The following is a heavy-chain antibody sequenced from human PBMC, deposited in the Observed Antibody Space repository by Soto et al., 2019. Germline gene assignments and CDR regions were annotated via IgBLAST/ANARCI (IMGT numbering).Heavy chain of an antibody. D-gene: IGHD3-22*01. CDR2: IYYSGST. J-gene: IGHJ6*02. V-gene: IGHV4-59*05. CDR3: ARRLYYDSSGFEGGGMDV. Sequence: SETLSLTCTVSGVSISSYYWSWIRQPPGKGLEWIGSIYYSGSTYYNPSLKSLVTISVDRSMNQFSLKLSSVTAADTAVYYCARRLYYDSSGFEGGGMDVWGQGTTVTVS. CDR1: GVSISSYY.